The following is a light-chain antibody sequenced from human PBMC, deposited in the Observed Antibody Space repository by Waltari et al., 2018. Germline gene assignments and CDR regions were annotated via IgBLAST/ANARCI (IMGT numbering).Light chain of an antibody. V-gene: IGKV3-20*01. CDR3: QNHERLPAT. J-gene: IGKJ1*01. Sequence: EIMLTKSPGTLSLSPGERATPSGRASQNIGRSLVWYKQKPGQAPRLLIYEASRRATGIPDRFSGSGSGTDFSLTISRLEPEDFAVYYCQNHERLPATFGQGTKVEIK. CDR1: QNIGRS. CDR2: EAS.